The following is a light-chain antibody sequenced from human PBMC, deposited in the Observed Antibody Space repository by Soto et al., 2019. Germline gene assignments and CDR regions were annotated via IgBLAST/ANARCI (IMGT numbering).Light chain of an antibody. J-gene: IGLJ1*01. CDR2: EVS. CDR1: SSDVGGYNF. V-gene: IGLV2-14*03. CDR3: SSYTPSRTVV. Sequence: QAARTQPASVFGSPGQSITISCTGTSSDVGGYNFVSWYKQHPGKAPKLMIYEVSNGPSGVSNRFSGSKSGNTPSLTISGLQPEDEADYYCSSYTPSRTVVFGPGTKGTVL.